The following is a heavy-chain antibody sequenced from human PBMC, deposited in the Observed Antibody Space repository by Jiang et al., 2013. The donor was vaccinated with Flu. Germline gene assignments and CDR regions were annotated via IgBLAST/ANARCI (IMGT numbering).Heavy chain of an antibody. CDR1: GFTFSNCA. J-gene: IGHJ4*02. Sequence: GGLVQPGGSLRLSCTASGFTFSNCAMSWVRQAPGKGLEWVSVISSGGGTTYYADSVKGRFTISRDNSKNTLYLQMNSLRAEDTAVYYCAKRLPGAKAFDYWGQGTLVTVSS. V-gene: IGHV3-23*01. CDR3: AKRLPGAKAFDY. D-gene: IGHD7-27*01. CDR2: ISSGGGTT.